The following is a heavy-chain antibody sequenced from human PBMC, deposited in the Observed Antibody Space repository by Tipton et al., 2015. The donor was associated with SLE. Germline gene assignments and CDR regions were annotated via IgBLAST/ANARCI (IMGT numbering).Heavy chain of an antibody. V-gene: IGHV3-30*02. D-gene: IGHD3-16*01. J-gene: IGHJ6*02. CDR2: IQYDGSNE. CDR1: GFTFRSYG. CDR3: ARNGGGIDV. Sequence: SLRLSCAASGFTFRSYGMFWVRQAPGKGLEWVSFIQYDGSNEKYADSVKGRITISRDNSKNMLYLQMNTLRTEDTAVYYCARNGGGIDVWGQGTTVTVS.